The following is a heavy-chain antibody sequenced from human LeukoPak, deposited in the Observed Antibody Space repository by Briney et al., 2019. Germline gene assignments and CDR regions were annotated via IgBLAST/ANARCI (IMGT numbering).Heavy chain of an antibody. V-gene: IGHV3-30*04. Sequence: GGSLRLSCAASGFTFSSYAMHWVRQAPGKGLEWVAVISYDGSNKYYADSVKGRFTISRDNSKNTLYLQMNSLRAEGTAVYYCARDRSSSGWYYFDYWGQGTLVTVSS. CDR3: ARDRSSSGWYYFDY. CDR1: GFTFSSYA. CDR2: ISYDGSNK. D-gene: IGHD6-19*01. J-gene: IGHJ4*02.